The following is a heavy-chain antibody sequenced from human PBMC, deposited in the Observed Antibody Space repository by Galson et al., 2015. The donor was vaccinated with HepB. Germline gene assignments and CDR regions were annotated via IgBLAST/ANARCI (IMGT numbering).Heavy chain of an antibody. Sequence: TLSLTCTVSGGSISSGGYYWSWIRQHPGKGLEWIGYIYYSGSTYYNPSLKSRVTISVDTSKNQFSLKLSSVTAADTAVYYCARAHPTPPTTVTHYYFDYWGQGTLVTVSS. CDR1: GGSISSGGYY. D-gene: IGHD4-17*01. V-gene: IGHV4-31*03. CDR3: ARAHPTPPTTVTHYYFDY. CDR2: IYYSGST. J-gene: IGHJ4*02.